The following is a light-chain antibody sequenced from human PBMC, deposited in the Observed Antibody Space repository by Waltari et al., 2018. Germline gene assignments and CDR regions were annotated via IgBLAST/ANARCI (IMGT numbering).Light chain of an antibody. CDR2: HAS. Sequence: EIVFTQSPGTLSLSPGERATLSCRASQGVGKSLAWYQQRPGQAPRLLLYHASIRATGIPDRFSGSGYGTDVSLTISRLEPEDFAVYYCQKYDFLPATFGQGTTVEIK. V-gene: IGKV3-20*01. CDR3: QKYDFLPAT. CDR1: QGVGKS. J-gene: IGKJ1*01.